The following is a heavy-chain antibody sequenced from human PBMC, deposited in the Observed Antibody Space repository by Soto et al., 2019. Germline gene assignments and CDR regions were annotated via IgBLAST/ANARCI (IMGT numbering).Heavy chain of an antibody. CDR2: ISSTTNYI. D-gene: IGHD1-7*01. V-gene: IGHV3-21*01. CDR3: ARESEELTSNFDY. CDR1: GFTFTRYS. Sequence: EVQLVESGGGLVKPGGSLRLSCAASGFTFTRYSRNWVSQSPGKGLEWVSSISSTTNYIYYGDSMKARFTISRDHAKKSLYVEMNSLRADDTAVYSCARESEELTSNFDYWGQGTLVPVSS. J-gene: IGHJ4*02.